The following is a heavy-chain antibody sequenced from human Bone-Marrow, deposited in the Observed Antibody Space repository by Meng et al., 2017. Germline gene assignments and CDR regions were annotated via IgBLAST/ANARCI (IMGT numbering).Heavy chain of an antibody. D-gene: IGHD2-15*01. J-gene: IGHJ3*02. CDR2: IYYSGIT. V-gene: IGHV4-61*01. Sequence: SETLSLTCTVSGGSISSGSYYWSWIRQPPGKGLEWIGYIYYSGITNYNPSLRSRVTISVDTSKTQFSLRLTFVTAADTALYYCARAPTYCSGGSCYSGGAFDIWGQGAMVT. CDR1: GGSISSGSYY. CDR3: ARAPTYCSGGSCYSGGAFDI.